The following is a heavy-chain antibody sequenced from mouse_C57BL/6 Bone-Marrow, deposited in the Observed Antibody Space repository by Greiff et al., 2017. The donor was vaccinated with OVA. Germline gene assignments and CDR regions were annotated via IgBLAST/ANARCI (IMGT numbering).Heavy chain of an antibody. CDR2: IDPENGDT. D-gene: IGHD1-1*01. Sequence: EVKLQESGAELVRPGASVKLSCTASGFNIKDDYMHWVKQRPEQGLEWIGWIDPENGDTEYASKFQGKATITADTSSNTAYLQLSSLTSEDTAVYYCTTGGSSGYWGQGTTLTVSS. CDR1: GFNIKDDY. CDR3: TTGGSSGY. V-gene: IGHV14-4*01. J-gene: IGHJ2*01.